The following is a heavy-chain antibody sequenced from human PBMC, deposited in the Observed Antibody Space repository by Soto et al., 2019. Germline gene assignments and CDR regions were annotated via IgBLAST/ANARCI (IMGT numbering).Heavy chain of an antibody. V-gene: IGHV1-18*01. CDR2: ITTFNGKT. D-gene: IGHD3-9*01. CDR1: NYTFINFG. J-gene: IGHJ4*02. CDR3: VRDRFPYFDPPASDY. Sequence: QVQLVQSGAEVKRPGASVKVSCKASNYTFINFGISWVRQAPGQGLEWMGWITTFNGKTNYAQKFQGRITITADTSTSTAYMELRSLISDDTAVYYCVRDRFPYFDPPASDYWGQGTLVTVSS.